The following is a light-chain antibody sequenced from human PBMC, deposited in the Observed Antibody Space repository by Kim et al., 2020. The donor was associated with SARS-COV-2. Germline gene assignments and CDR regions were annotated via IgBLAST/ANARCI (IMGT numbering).Light chain of an antibody. CDR2: AAS. CDR1: QSISNY. Sequence: ASMGDRVTITCRARQSISNYLNWYQQKPGKAPKLLIFAASKLQSGVPSRFSGSESGTDFTLTISTLQPEDFATYFCQQSYSVPYTFGQGTKLEI. CDR3: QQSYSVPYT. J-gene: IGKJ2*01. V-gene: IGKV1-39*01.